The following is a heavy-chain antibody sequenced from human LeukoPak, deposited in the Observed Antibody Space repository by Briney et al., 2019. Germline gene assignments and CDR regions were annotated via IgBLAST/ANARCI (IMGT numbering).Heavy chain of an antibody. CDR1: GFTFSSYS. V-gene: IGHV3-21*01. Sequence: PGGSLRLSCAASGFTFSSYSMNWVRQAPGKGLEWVSSISSSSSYIYYASSVKGRFTISRDNAKNSLYLQMNSLRAEDTAVYYCARDHMVRGVTALYYFDYWGQGALVTVSS. J-gene: IGHJ4*02. CDR2: ISSSSSYI. CDR3: ARDHMVRGVTALYYFDY. D-gene: IGHD3-10*01.